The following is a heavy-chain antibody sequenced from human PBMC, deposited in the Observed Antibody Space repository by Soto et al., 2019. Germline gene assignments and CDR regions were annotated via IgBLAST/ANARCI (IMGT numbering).Heavy chain of an antibody. Sequence: EVQLVESGGGLVKPGGSLRLSCAASGFTLSSYSMNWVRQAPGKGLEWVSSISSSSSYIYYADSVKGRVTISRDNAKNSLYLQMNSLRAEDTAVYYCARDWGGEGMFDYWGQGTLVTVSS. CDR2: ISSSSSYI. CDR3: ARDWGGEGMFDY. D-gene: IGHD3-16*01. CDR1: GFTLSSYS. V-gene: IGHV3-21*01. J-gene: IGHJ4*02.